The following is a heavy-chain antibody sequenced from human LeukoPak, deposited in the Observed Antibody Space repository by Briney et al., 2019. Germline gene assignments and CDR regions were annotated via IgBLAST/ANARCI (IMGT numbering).Heavy chain of an antibody. V-gene: IGHV1-24*01. CDR3: ATDVAARPHDGDAFDI. Sequence: ASVTVSCNVSGYTLTELSMHWVRQPPGKGLEWMGGFDPEDGETIYAQKFQGRVTMTEDTSTDTAYMELSSLRSEDTAVYYCATDVAARPHDGDAFDIWGQETMVTVSS. D-gene: IGHD6-6*01. CDR2: FDPEDGET. CDR1: GYTLTELS. J-gene: IGHJ3*02.